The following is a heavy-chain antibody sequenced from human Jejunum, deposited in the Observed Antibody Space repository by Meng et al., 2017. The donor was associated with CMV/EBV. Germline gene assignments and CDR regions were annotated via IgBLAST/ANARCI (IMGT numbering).Heavy chain of an antibody. V-gene: IGHV3-21*01. Sequence: GFTFSAFNMNWARQAPGKGLEWVSSISHSGNLVFYADSLKGRFTISRDNAKNSLYLQMHSLRADDTAVYYCARDAIPGDPNAFDVWGQGTVVTVSS. CDR2: ISHSGNLV. CDR1: GFTFSAFN. CDR3: ARDAIPGDPNAFDV. D-gene: IGHD2-21*01. J-gene: IGHJ3*01.